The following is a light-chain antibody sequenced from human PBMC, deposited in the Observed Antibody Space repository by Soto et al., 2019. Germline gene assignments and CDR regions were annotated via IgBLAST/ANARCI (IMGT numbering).Light chain of an antibody. Sequence: QSVLTQPASVSGSPGQSTTISCTGTSSDVGGYNYVSWYQQHPGKAPKLMIYDVSNRPSGVSNRFSGSKSGNTASLTISGLQAEDEADYYCSSYTSSLYVFGTGNKVTVL. CDR1: SSDVGGYNY. V-gene: IGLV2-14*01. J-gene: IGLJ1*01. CDR2: DVS. CDR3: SSYTSSLYV.